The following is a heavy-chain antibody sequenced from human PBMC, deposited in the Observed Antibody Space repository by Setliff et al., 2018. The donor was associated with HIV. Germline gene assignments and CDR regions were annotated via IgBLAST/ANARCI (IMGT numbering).Heavy chain of an antibody. CDR2: IDSNNGNR. CDR1: GYSLSTYA. Sequence: ASVKVSCKASGYSLSTYAISWVRQAPGQGLEWMGWIDSNNGNRNFAQKFRGRVTMTTAISTNTAYMEVRSLSFDDTAVYYCVRLTADRTNYYYYMDVWGKGTTVTVSS. V-gene: IGHV1-18*01. CDR3: VRLTADRTNYYYYMDV. J-gene: IGHJ6*03. D-gene: IGHD2-8*01.